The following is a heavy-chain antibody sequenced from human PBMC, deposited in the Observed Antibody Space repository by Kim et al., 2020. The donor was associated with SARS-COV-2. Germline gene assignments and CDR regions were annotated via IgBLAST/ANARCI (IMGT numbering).Heavy chain of an antibody. CDR2: IYSGGST. CDR1: GFTVSSNY. V-gene: IGHV3-53*01. Sequence: GGSLRLSCAASGFTVSSNYMSWVRQAPGKGLEWVSVIYSGGSTYYADSVKGRFTISRDNSKNTLYLQMNSLRAEDTAVYYCARDEGWYRGAFDIWGQGTMVTVSS. J-gene: IGHJ3*02. CDR3: ARDEGWYRGAFDI. D-gene: IGHD6-19*01.